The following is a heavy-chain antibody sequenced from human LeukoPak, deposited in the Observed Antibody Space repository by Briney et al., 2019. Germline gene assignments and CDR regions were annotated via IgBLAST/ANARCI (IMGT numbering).Heavy chain of an antibody. V-gene: IGHV3-23*01. Sequence: GGSLRLSCAASGFTFSSYAMSWVRQAPGKGLEWVSAISGSGGSTYYADSVKGRFTISRDNSKNTLYLQMNSLRAEDTAVYYCAKDINSSSGVPDAFDIWGQGTMVTVSS. D-gene: IGHD6-6*01. CDR2: ISGSGGST. CDR3: AKDINSSSGVPDAFDI. J-gene: IGHJ3*02. CDR1: GFTFSSYA.